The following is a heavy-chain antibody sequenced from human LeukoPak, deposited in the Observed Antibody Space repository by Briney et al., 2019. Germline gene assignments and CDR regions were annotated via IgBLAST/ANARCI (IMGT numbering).Heavy chain of an antibody. J-gene: IGHJ4*02. CDR2: ISGSGNST. V-gene: IGHV3-23*01. Sequence: RPGGSLRLSCAASGLTFSGSAMSWVRQAPGKGLEWVSLISGSGNSTYYADSVKSRFTISRDNSKNTLYLQMNSLRAEDTAVYYCAKVLVLVSANRYYFDYWGQGTLVTVSS. D-gene: IGHD2-15*01. CDR3: AKVLVLVSANRYYFDY. CDR1: GLTFSGSA.